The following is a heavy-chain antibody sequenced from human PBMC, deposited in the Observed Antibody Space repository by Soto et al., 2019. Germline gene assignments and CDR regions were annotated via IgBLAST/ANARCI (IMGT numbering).Heavy chain of an antibody. CDR2: ISGSGGST. Sequence: PVGSLRLSCAASGFTFSSYAMSWVRQAPGKGLEWVSAISGSGGSTYYADSVKGRFTISRDNSKNTLYLQMNSLRAEDTAVYYCAKASGDYYDSSGYYFDAFDIWGQGTMVTVSS. CDR1: GFTFSSYA. J-gene: IGHJ3*02. V-gene: IGHV3-23*01. CDR3: AKASGDYYDSSGYYFDAFDI. D-gene: IGHD3-22*01.